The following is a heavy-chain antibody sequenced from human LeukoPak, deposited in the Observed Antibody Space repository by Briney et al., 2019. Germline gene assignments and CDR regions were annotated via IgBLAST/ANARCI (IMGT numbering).Heavy chain of an antibody. CDR3: ARVRNPKYYYYYGMDV. Sequence: PSETLSLTCAVYGGSFSGYYWSWLRQPPGKGLEWIGEINHSGSTNYNPSLKSRVTISVDTSKNQFSLKLSSVTAADTAVYYCARVRNPKYYYYYGMDVWGQGTTVTVSS. D-gene: IGHD1-14*01. CDR2: INHSGST. CDR1: GGSFSGYY. J-gene: IGHJ6*02. V-gene: IGHV4-34*01.